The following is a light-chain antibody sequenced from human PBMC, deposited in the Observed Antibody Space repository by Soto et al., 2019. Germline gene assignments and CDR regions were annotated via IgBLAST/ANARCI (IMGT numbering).Light chain of an antibody. CDR1: QSVSSN. CDR3: QHYNSWPLT. CDR2: DAS. V-gene: IGKV3-15*01. Sequence: EIVMTQSPATLSVSPGERATLSCRASQSVSSNLAWYKQTPGQAPSLLIYDASTMATGIPARFSGSGSGTEFTLTISSLQSEDFAVYYCQHYNSWPLTFGGGTKVEIK. J-gene: IGKJ4*01.